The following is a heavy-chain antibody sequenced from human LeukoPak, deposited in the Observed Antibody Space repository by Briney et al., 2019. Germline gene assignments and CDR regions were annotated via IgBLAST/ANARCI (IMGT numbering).Heavy chain of an antibody. V-gene: IGHV1-2*02. CDR3: ARGIWFGELSRGRFDP. D-gene: IGHD3-10*01. CDR2: INPNSGGT. CDR1: GYTFTGYY. Sequence: ASVKVSCKASGYTFTGYYMHWVRRAPGQGLEWMGWINPNSGGTNYAQKFQGRVTMTRDTSISTAYMELSRLRSDDTAVYYCARGIWFGELSRGRFDPWGQGTLVTVSS. J-gene: IGHJ5*02.